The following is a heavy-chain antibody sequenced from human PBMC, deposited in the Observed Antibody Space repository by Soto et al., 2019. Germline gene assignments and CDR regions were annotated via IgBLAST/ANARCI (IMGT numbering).Heavy chain of an antibody. CDR2: ISYDAKSK. CDR1: RFAFNTYG. V-gene: IGHV3-30*03. Sequence: SLRLSCAASRFAFNTYGMHWVRQAPGKGLEWVAVISYDAKSKLYVDSVRGRFTISRDNSKNTLFLQMDSLRPEDTALYYCARGLLAAGPFDSWGQGTLVTVSS. CDR3: ARGLLAAGPFDS. D-gene: IGHD2-8*02. J-gene: IGHJ4*02.